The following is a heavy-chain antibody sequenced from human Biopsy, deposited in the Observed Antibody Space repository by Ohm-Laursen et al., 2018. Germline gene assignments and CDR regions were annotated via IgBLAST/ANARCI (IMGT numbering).Heavy chain of an antibody. CDR3: ARERDP. CDR2: IDTINGGA. Sequence: GASVKVSCKASGYTFTDYYVHWVRQAPGHGLEWMGWIDTINGGARYAQKFQGRVTMTRDTSISTAYMELSRLTSDDTAVYYWARERDPWGQGTLVTVSS. V-gene: IGHV1-2*02. CDR1: GYTFTDYY. J-gene: IGHJ5*02.